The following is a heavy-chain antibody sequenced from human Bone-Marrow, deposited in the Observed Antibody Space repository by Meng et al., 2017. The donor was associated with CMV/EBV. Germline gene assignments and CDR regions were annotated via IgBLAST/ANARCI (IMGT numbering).Heavy chain of an antibody. J-gene: IGHJ4*02. D-gene: IGHD3-3*01. CDR1: GFTFSSYE. CDR2: ISSSGSTI. V-gene: IGHV3-48*03. Sequence: GESLKISCAASGFTFSSYEMNWVRQAPGKGLEWVSYISSSGSTIYYADSVKGRFTISRDNSKNTLYLQMHSLRAEETAVYYCAKRGFGVVTPDYWGQGTVVTVSS. CDR3: AKRGFGVVTPDY.